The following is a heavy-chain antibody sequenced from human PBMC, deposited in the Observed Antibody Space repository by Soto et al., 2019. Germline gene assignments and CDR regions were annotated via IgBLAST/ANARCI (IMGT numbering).Heavy chain of an antibody. D-gene: IGHD1-26*01. V-gene: IGHV3-30*18. CDR2: ISYDGSNK. CDR3: AKSPKGPVGAIDWHFDY. CDR1: GFTFSSYG. J-gene: IGHJ4*02. Sequence: QVQLVESGGGVVQPGRSLRLSCAASGFTFSSYGMHWVRQAPGKGLEWVAVISYDGSNKYYADSVKGRFTISRDNSKNTLYLQMNSLRAEDTAVYYCAKSPKGPVGAIDWHFDYWGQGTLVTVSS.